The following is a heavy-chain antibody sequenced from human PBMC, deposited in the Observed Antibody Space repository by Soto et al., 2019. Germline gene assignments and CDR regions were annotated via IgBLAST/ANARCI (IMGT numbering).Heavy chain of an antibody. V-gene: IGHV3-74*01. CDR3: AREADILNWFDP. J-gene: IGHJ5*02. CDR2: INSDGSST. CDR1: GFSFSSYW. Sequence: GGSLRLSCAASGFSFSSYWMHWVRQAPGKGLVWVSRINSDGSSTNYADSVKGRFTISRDNAKNTLYLQMNSLRAEDTAVYYCAREADILNWFDPWGQGTLVTVSS. D-gene: IGHD3-9*01.